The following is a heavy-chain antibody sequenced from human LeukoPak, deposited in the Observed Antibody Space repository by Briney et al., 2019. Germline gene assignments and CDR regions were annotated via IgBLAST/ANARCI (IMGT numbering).Heavy chain of an antibody. D-gene: IGHD6-19*01. J-gene: IGHJ4*02. CDR2: ISSNGGST. Sequence: GGSLRLSCAASGFTFSSYPMQWVRQAPGKGLEYVSAISSNGGSTYYANSVKGRFTISRDNSKNTLYLQMGSLRVEDMAVYYCARGLQWLGSILFWGQGTLVTVSS. CDR1: GFTFSSYP. CDR3: ARGLQWLGSILF. V-gene: IGHV3-64*01.